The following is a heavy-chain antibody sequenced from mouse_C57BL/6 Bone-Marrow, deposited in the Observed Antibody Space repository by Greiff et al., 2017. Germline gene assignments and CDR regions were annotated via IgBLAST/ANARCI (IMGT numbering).Heavy chain of an antibody. J-gene: IGHJ4*01. CDR3: ARLLRPPYYAMDY. CDR1: GFTFSDYG. V-gene: IGHV5-17*01. D-gene: IGHD1-2*01. CDR2: ISSGSSTI. Sequence: EVNLVESGGGLVKPGGSLKLSCAASGFTFSDYGMHWVRQAPEKGLEWVAYISSGSSTIYYADTVKGRFTISRDNAKNTLFLQMTSLRSEDTAMYYCARLLRPPYYAMDYWGQGTSVTVSS.